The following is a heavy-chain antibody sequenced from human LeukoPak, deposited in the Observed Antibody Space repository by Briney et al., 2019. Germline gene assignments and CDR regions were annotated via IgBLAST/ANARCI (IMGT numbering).Heavy chain of an antibody. J-gene: IGHJ4*02. D-gene: IGHD5-12*01. CDR2: VYHSGTT. CDR3: ARLVRSGLDCDY. CDR1: GGSISSYY. Sequence: PSETLSLTCTVSGGSISSYYWGWIRQPPGEGLEWIGSVYHSGTTDYNPSLKSRVTMSLDTSRNQFSLKLSSVTAADTAVYYCARLVRSGLDCDYWGQGTLVTVSS. V-gene: IGHV4-59*08.